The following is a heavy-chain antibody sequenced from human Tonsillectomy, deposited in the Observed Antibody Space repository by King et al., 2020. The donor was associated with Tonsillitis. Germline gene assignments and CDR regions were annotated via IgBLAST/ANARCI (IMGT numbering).Heavy chain of an antibody. D-gene: IGHD5-18*01. V-gene: IGHV1-18*01. CDR1: GYIFSTYG. CDR3: ARPLYNYGPSPSDY. CDR2: ISVYNGDT. J-gene: IGHJ4*02. Sequence: VQLVESGAEVKKPGASVKVSCKASGYIFSTYGINWVRQAPGQGLEWMGWISVYNGDTKYAQNFQGRVTMTTDISTSTAYMELRGLRSDDTAVYYCARPLYNYGPSPSDYWGQGTLVTVSS.